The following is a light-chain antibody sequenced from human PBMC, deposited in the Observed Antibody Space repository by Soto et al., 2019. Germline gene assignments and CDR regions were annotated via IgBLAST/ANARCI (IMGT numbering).Light chain of an antibody. Sequence: EIVLTQSPGTLSLAQGERATLSCRASQSISSSYLAWYQQKPGQAPRLLIYAASSRATGIPDRFSGSGSGTDFTLTISRLEPEDFAVYYCQQYGTSSYTFGQGTQLEIK. CDR1: QSISSSY. V-gene: IGKV3-20*01. CDR2: AAS. CDR3: QQYGTSSYT. J-gene: IGKJ2*01.